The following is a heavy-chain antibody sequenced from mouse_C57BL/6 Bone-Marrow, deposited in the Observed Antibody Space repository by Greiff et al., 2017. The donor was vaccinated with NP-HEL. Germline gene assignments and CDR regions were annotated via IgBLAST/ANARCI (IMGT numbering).Heavy chain of an antibody. CDR1: GYTFTNYW. Sequence: QVQLQQSGAELVRPGTSVKMSCKASGYTFTNYWIGWAKQRPGHGLEWIGDIYPGGGYTNYNEKFKGKATLTADKSSSTAYMQFSSLTSEDSAIYYCARCGSSPYYYAMDYWGQGTSVTVSA. D-gene: IGHD1-1*01. V-gene: IGHV1-63*01. CDR3: ARCGSSPYYYAMDY. J-gene: IGHJ4*01. CDR2: IYPGGGYT.